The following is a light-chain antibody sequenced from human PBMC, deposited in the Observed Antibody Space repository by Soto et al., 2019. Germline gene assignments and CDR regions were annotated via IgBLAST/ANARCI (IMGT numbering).Light chain of an antibody. Sequence: SALTQPRSVSGSPGQSVTISCTGTSSDVGGYNYVSWYQQHPGKAPKFMIYDVNKRPSGVPDRFSGSKSGNTASLTISGLQAEDEADYYCCSYAGTFYVFGTGTKVTVL. CDR1: SSDVGGYNY. CDR3: CSYAGTFYV. J-gene: IGLJ1*01. V-gene: IGLV2-11*01. CDR2: DVN.